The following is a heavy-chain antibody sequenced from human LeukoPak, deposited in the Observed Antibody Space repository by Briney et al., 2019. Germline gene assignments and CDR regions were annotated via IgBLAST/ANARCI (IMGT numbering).Heavy chain of an antibody. CDR3: TTSTYDFWSGGY. V-gene: IGHV3-73*01. D-gene: IGHD3-3*01. Sequence: GGSLILSCAASGFTFSGSALHWVRQASGKGLEWVGRIRSKANSYATAYAASVKGRFTISRDDSKNTAYLQMSSLKIEDTAVYYCTTSTYDFWSGGYWGQGTLVTVSS. CDR2: IRSKANSYAT. J-gene: IGHJ4*02. CDR1: GFTFSGSA.